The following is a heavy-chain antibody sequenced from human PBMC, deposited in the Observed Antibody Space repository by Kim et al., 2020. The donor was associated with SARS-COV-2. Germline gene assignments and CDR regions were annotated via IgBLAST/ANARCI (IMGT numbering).Heavy chain of an antibody. D-gene: IGHD2-2*01. CDR2: FYYSGST. V-gene: IGHV4-39*01. CDR3: ARHGDCSSASCYHLDAFDI. Sequence: SETLSLTCSVSGASISNNNYYWGWVRQPPGKGLEWIGSFYYSGSTYYNPSLKSRVTISVDTSKNQFSLKLSSVTATDTAVYFCARHGDCSSASCYHLDAFDIWGRGTMVTVSS. J-gene: IGHJ3*02. CDR1: GASISNNNYY.